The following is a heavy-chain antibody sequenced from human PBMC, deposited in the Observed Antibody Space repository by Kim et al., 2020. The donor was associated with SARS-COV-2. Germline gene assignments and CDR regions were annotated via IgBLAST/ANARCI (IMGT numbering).Heavy chain of an antibody. J-gene: IGHJ4*01. Sequence: SETLSLTCTVSGGSIRSRSYFWGWIRQSPGNGLAWIGSLRYRGCTDYNRSLRSRDTISMDPSTDRCSLKGTTPTAADTAVLCCALLSRAAGADARGDFD. V-gene: IGHV4-39*02. CDR3: ALLSRAAGADARGDFD. CDR1: GGSIRSRSYF. D-gene: IGHD6-13*01. CDR2: LRYRGCT.